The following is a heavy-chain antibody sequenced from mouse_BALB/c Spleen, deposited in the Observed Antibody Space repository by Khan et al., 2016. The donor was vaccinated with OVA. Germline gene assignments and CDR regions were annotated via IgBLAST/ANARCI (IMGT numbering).Heavy chain of an antibody. Sequence: EVKLLESGPELVKPGASVKISCKASGYSFTGYFMNWVMQSHGKRLEWIGRINPHIGETFYNQKFKDKATLTVDESSSTAHMELRSLASEDSAVYYCARKNGSDFDYWGQGTTLTVSS. J-gene: IGHJ2*01. CDR2: INPHIGET. D-gene: IGHD1-1*01. V-gene: IGHV1-20*02. CDR1: GYSFTGYF. CDR3: ARKNGSDFDY.